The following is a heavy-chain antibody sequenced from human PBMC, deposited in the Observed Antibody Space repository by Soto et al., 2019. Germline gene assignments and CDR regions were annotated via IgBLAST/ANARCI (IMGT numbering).Heavy chain of an antibody. J-gene: IGHJ4*02. CDR1: GGSVSSGNYH. CDR2: VAPSGSP. Sequence: QVQLQESGPGLVNPSETLSLTCTVSGGSVSSGNYHWSWIRQSPGKALEWLGYVAPSGSPLYNPPLQSRVTISVDWSRIFFSLKMTSLTAEDTAVYFCAIETHNGKDYPPDSCGTGTLVTVCS. V-gene: IGHV4-61*03. D-gene: IGHD5-12*01. CDR3: AIETHNGKDYPPDS.